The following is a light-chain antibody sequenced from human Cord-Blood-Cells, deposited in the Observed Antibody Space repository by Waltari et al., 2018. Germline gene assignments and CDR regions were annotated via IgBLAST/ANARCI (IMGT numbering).Light chain of an antibody. CDR3: NSRDSSGNHLV. CDR2: GKN. Sequence: SSELTQDPAVSVALGQTVRITCQGDSLRSYYASWYQQKQGQAPVLVIYGKNNRPSGIPDGFSGSSSGNTASLTITGAQAEDEADYYCNSRDSSGNHLVFGGGTKLTVL. V-gene: IGLV3-19*01. J-gene: IGLJ2*01. CDR1: SLRSYY.